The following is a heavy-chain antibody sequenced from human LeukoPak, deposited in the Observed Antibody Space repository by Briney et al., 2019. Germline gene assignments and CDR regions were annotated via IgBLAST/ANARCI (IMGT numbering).Heavy chain of an antibody. Sequence: GGSLRLSCPTSGFAFSNYGMHWVRQAPGTGLEWVAFVRYGGSNEDYADSEKRRFTDCRDNSRDTLYMQMNSLTSEDAGVYSCAKYSNSAYVTVGPDFWGVRTLVTVSS. CDR1: GFAFSNYG. D-gene: IGHD2/OR15-2a*01. V-gene: IGHV3-30*02. CDR3: AKYSNSAYVTVGPDF. CDR2: VRYGGSNE. J-gene: IGHJ4*02.